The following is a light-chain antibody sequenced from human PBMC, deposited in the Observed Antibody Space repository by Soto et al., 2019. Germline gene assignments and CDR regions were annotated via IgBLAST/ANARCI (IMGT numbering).Light chain of an antibody. V-gene: IGLV1-51*01. Sequence: QSVLTQPPSVSAAPGLTVTISCSGNTSNIGSNYVAWYQQFPGTAPKLLIYDNNKRPSGTPDRFSVSKSGTSVTLAITGLQSGDEADYYCGTWDSGLSAGVFGGGTKLTVL. CDR2: DNN. CDR1: TSNIGSNY. J-gene: IGLJ2*01. CDR3: GTWDSGLSAGV.